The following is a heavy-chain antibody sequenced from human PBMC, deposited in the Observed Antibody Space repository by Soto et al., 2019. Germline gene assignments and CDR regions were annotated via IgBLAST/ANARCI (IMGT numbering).Heavy chain of an antibody. CDR2: INHLGSI. Sequence: XXTLSLTCVVSGSALSDYFWPWILQPPGMALEWIGEINHLGSINYNPSLKSRVTMSVDTSKNQFSLTLNSVTAADTATYYCARGGISHWAYFYYMDVWDRGTTVTVSS. CDR3: ARGGISHWAYFYYMDV. J-gene: IGHJ6*03. V-gene: IGHV4-34*01. D-gene: IGHD2-21*01. CDR1: GSALSDYF.